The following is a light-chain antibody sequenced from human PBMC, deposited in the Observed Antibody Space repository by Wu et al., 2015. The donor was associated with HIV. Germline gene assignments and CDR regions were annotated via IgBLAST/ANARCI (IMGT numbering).Light chain of an antibody. CDR1: QSVTNN. V-gene: IGKV3-15*01. Sequence: MTQSPDTLSVSLGEAATLSCRASQSVTNNLAWYQQKPGQAPRLLIYGASIRATGIPARFSGSGSGTEFTLTISSMESEDFAVYYCQQYDNWPPITFGQGTRVEIK. J-gene: IGKJ5*01. CDR2: GAS. CDR3: QQYDNWPPIT.